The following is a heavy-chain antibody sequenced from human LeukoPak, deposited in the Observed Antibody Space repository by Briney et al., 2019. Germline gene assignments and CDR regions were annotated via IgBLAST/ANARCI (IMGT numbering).Heavy chain of an antibody. CDR2: IASDGSST. J-gene: IGHJ4*02. CDR3: AKPTANYGDYYTG. Sequence: PGGSLRLSCAASGFTFSSYWMNWVRQAPGKGLVWVSRIASDGSSTTYADSVKGRFSISRDNAKNTLYLQMNSLRAEDTAVYYCAKPTANYGDYYTGWGQGTLVTVSS. D-gene: IGHD4-17*01. CDR1: GFTFSSYW. V-gene: IGHV3-74*01.